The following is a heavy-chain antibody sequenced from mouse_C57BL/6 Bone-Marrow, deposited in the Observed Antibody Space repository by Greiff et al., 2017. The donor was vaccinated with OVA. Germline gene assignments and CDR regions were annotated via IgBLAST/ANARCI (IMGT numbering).Heavy chain of an antibody. Sequence: EVQLQESGGGLVKPGGSLKLSCAASGFTFSSYTMSWVRQTPEKRLEWVATISGGGGNTYYPDSVKGRFTISRDNAKNTLYLQMSSLRSEDTALYYCARKRRWLLDVWGTGTTVTVSS. CDR2: ISGGGGNT. V-gene: IGHV5-9*01. D-gene: IGHD2-3*01. CDR3: ARKRRWLLDV. CDR1: GFTFSSYT. J-gene: IGHJ1*03.